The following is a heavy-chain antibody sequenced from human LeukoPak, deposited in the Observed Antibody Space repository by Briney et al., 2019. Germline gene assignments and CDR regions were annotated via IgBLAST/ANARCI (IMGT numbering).Heavy chain of an antibody. CDR3: ARDEGQQLYNWFDP. V-gene: IGHV1-18*01. J-gene: IGHJ5*02. Sequence: ASAKVSCKASGYTFTSYGISWVRQAPGQGLEWMGWISAYNGNTNYAQKLQGRVTMTTDTSTTTAYMEPRSLRSDDTAVYYCARDEGQQLYNWFDPWGQGTLVTVSS. D-gene: IGHD6-13*01. CDR1: GYTFTSYG. CDR2: ISAYNGNT.